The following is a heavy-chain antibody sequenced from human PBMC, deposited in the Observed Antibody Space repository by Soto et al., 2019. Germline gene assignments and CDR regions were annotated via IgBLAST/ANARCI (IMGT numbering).Heavy chain of an antibody. CDR2: IYSGDDT. CDR1: GLTVGRNY. Sequence: EEQLVESGGGLVQPGGSLRLSCAASGLTVGRNYMSWVCQAPGKGLEWVSVIYSGDDTYYADSVRGRFTISRDNSKNTLLLQMNNVRAEDTAVYYCTRDRGGGYCTGISCYGLYLDVWGKGTTVIVSS. J-gene: IGHJ6*03. V-gene: IGHV3-66*01. D-gene: IGHD2-2*01. CDR3: TRDRGGGYCTGISCYGLYLDV.